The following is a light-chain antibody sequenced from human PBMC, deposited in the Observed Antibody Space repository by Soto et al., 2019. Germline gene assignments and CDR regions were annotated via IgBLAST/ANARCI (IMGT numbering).Light chain of an antibody. CDR2: EVS. V-gene: IGLV2-14*01. CDR1: NSDLGTYNY. J-gene: IGLJ2*01. Sequence: QSALTQPASVSGSRGQSITISCTGTNSDLGTYNYVSWYQQYPGKAPKLIIYEVSNRPSGVSNRFSGSKSGNTPSLTISGLQSEDEADYYCTSYTSSNTLVFGGGTKLTVL. CDR3: TSYTSSNTLV.